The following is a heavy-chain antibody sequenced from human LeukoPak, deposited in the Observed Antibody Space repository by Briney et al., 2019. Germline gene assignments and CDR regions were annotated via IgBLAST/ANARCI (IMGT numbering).Heavy chain of an antibody. V-gene: IGHV5-51*01. CDR2: IYPRDSDT. CDR1: EYTFTHYW. Sequence: GESLKISCKCSEYTFTHYWFGWVRQTSAKGLEIVAFIYPRDSDTRYNPSFQGQVTISADKSTNTAYLQWSGLQASDTAVYYCARSTSAYYSADYWGQGTLVTVSS. D-gene: IGHD3-22*01. J-gene: IGHJ4*02. CDR3: ARSTSAYYSADY.